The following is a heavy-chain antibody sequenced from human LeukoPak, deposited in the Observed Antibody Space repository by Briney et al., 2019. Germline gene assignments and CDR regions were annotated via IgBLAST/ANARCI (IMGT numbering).Heavy chain of an antibody. D-gene: IGHD6-25*01. V-gene: IGHV3-23*01. CDR2: ITGSGSGI. CDR1: GFTFSNYA. CDR3: ANGFTVVDY. J-gene: IGHJ4*02. Sequence: GASLRLSCAASGFTFSNYAMSWVRQAPGKGLEWVSAITGSGSGIYYADSMKSRFTISRDNSKNTLYLQINSLRAEDTAVYYCANGFTVVDYWGQGTLVTVSS.